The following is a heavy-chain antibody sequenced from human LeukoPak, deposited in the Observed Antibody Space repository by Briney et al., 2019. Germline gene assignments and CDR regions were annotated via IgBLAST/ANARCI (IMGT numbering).Heavy chain of an antibody. J-gene: IGHJ4*02. CDR2: ISSSSSTI. CDR3: ARGNYYYGSGYFDY. CDR1: GFTFSSYS. D-gene: IGHD3-10*01. Sequence: GGSLRLSCAAPGFTFSSYSMNWVRQAPGKGLEWVSYISSSSSTIYYADSVKGRFTISRDNAKNSLYLQMNSLRAEDTAVYYCARGNYYYGSGYFDYWGQGTLVTVSS. V-gene: IGHV3-48*01.